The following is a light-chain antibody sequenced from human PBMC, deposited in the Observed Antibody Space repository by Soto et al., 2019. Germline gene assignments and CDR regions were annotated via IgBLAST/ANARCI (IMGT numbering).Light chain of an antibody. Sequence: QSVLTQPPSVSGAPGQRVTISCTGSSSNIGAGYDVHWYQRLPGTAPKLLIYGNSNRPSGVPDRFSGSKSGTSASLAITGLPAEDEADYYCQSYDSSRSGHVVFGGGTKVTVL. CDR2: GNS. J-gene: IGLJ2*01. CDR3: QSYDSSRSGHVV. V-gene: IGLV1-40*01. CDR1: SSNIGAGYD.